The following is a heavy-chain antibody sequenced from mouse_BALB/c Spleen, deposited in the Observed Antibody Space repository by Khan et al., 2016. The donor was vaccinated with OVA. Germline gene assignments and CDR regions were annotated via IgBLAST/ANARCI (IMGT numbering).Heavy chain of an antibody. CDR1: GYTFADFY. Sequence: QVQLQQSGAELARPGASVKLSFKASGYTFADFYINWVKQRTGQGLEWIGEIYPGSGNTYYNEKFKGKATLTTDKSSTTAYMHLSSLTSEDSAVYFCARWGGNYKYYYALDYWGQGTSVTVSS. CDR3: ARWGGNYKYYYALDY. J-gene: IGHJ4*01. D-gene: IGHD2-1*01. V-gene: IGHV1-77*01. CDR2: IYPGSGNT.